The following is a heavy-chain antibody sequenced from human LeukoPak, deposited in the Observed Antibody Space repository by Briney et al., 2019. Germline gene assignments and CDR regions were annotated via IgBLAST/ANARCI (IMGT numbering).Heavy chain of an antibody. CDR2: IIPIFGTA. CDR1: GGTFSSYA. V-gene: IGHV1-69*13. J-gene: IGHJ5*02. Sequence: ASVKVSCKASGGTFSSYAISWVRQAPGQGLEWMGGIIPIFGTANYAQKFQGRVTITADESTGTAYMELSSLRSEDTAVYYCARGRYYYDSSGYYWFDPWGQGTLVTVSS. D-gene: IGHD3-22*01. CDR3: ARGRYYYDSSGYYWFDP.